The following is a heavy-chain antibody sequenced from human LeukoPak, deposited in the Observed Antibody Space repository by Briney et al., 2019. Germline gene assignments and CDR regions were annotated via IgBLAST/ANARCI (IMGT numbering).Heavy chain of an antibody. V-gene: IGHV1-2*06. CDR3: ARDRLSYGDIDY. J-gene: IGHJ4*02. CDR1: GYTFTGYY. D-gene: IGHD4-17*01. CDR2: INPNSGAT. Sequence: GASVQVSRRTSGYTFTGYYMHWIRQAPGQGLEWMGRINPNSGATNYAQKFQDRVTMTRDTSINTAYLDLTRLTSEDTAFYYCARDRLSYGDIDYWGQGTLVTVSS.